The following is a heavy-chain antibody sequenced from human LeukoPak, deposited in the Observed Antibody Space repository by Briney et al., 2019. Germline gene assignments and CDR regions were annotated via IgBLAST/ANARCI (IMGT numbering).Heavy chain of an antibody. J-gene: IGHJ6*02. V-gene: IGHV3-15*01. D-gene: IGHD2-2*01. CDR2: IKSKTDGGST. Sequence: PGGSLRLSCSVSGITLTHAWMYWVRQAPGKGLEWVGHIKSKTDGGSTDYGAPVKGRFTISRDDSKNTLYLQMNSVKTEDTAVYFCATVGFCNTTSCFYYYYGLDVWGQGTTVTVSS. CDR1: GITLTHAW. CDR3: ATVGFCNTTSCFYYYYGLDV.